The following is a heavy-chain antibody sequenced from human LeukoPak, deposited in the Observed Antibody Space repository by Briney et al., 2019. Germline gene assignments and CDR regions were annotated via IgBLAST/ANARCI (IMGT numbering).Heavy chain of an antibody. CDR2: IIPIFGTA. J-gene: IGHJ6*02. CDR3: ARPIWVAMASQYYYGMDV. D-gene: IGHD5-18*01. V-gene: IGHV1-69*13. CDR1: GGTFSSYA. Sequence: ASVKVSCKASGGTFSSYAISWVRQAPGQGLEWMGGIIPIFGTANYAQKFQGRVTITADESTSTAYMELSSLRSEDTAVYYCARPIWVAMASQYYYGMDVWGQGTTVTVSS.